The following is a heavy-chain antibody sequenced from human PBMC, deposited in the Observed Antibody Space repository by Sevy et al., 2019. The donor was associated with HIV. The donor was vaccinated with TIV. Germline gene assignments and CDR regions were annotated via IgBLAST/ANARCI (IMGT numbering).Heavy chain of an antibody. CDR2: IGYDGTDK. Sequence: GGSLRLSCTASGFTFSYYGMHWVRQTPGKGLEWVAFIGYDGTDKYYSDSVKGRFAISTDNSKNTLFLQMNSLRTEDTAVYYCARVRCSGGSCYSGYYYYGMDVWGQGTTVTVSS. CDR3: ARVRCSGGSCYSGYYYYGMDV. J-gene: IGHJ6*02. V-gene: IGHV3-30*02. CDR1: GFTFSYYG. D-gene: IGHD2-15*01.